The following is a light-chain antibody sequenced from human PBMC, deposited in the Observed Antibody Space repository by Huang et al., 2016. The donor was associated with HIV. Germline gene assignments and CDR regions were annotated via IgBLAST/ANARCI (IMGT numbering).Light chain of an antibody. CDR1: QSLLHSDGNNY. Sequence: DVVMTQSPLSLPVTPGEPASISCRSCQSLLHSDGNNYFDWYLQKPGQSPQLLIYLGANRASGVPERFSGSGSGTDFTLKISRVEAEDVGVYYCMQGLRTPRTFGQGTRLEIK. CDR3: MQGLRTPRT. V-gene: IGKV2-28*01. J-gene: IGKJ2*01. CDR2: LGA.